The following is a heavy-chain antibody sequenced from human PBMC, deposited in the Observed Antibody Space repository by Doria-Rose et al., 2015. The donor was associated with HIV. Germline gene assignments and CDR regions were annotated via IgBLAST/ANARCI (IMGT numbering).Heavy chain of an antibody. CDR1: SISSYY. V-gene: IGHV4-4*09. Sequence: SISSYYWNWIRQPPGKGLECIGYIYSSGSTHYNSSLKSRVTISIDTSKNQFSLKLSSVTAADTAVYYCARFRPSRGIYYSLDVWGKGTTVTVSS. CDR3: ARFRPSRGIYYSLDV. D-gene: IGHD3-10*01. CDR2: IYSSGST. J-gene: IGHJ6*03.